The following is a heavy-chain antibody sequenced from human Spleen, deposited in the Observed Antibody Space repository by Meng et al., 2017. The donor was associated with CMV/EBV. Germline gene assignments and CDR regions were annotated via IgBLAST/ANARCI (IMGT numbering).Heavy chain of an antibody. CDR2: ISSDGGRT. Sequence: CEASGFTFSYYAMHWVRQAPGKGLEHVSFISSDGGRTYYADSVKGRFSISRDNSKNTLFLQMGSLRAEDMAVYYCARDWGISLANFDYWGQGTLVTVSS. V-gene: IGHV3-64*02. J-gene: IGHJ4*02. CDR3: ARDWGISLANFDY. D-gene: IGHD3-16*01. CDR1: GFTFSYYA.